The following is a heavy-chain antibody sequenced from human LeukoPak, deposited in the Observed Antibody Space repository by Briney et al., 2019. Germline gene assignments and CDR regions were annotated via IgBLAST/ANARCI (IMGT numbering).Heavy chain of an antibody. CDR3: ARDASCYYDGSGYYLGY. CDR2: IHTSGST. CDR1: GGSISSCS. Sequence: SETLSLTCIVSGGSISSCSWNWIRQPAGKGLKWIGRIHTSGSTNYNPSLKSRVTMSVDTSKNQFSLKLSSVTAADTAVYYCARDASCYYDGSGYYLGYWGQGTLVTVSS. D-gene: IGHD3-22*01. J-gene: IGHJ4*02. V-gene: IGHV4-4*07.